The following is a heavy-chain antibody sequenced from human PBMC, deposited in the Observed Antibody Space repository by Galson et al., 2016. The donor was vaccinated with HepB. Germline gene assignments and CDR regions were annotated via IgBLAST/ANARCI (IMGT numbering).Heavy chain of an antibody. CDR2: ITPILGAV. CDR1: GGTFSSYV. V-gene: IGHV1-69*04. Sequence: SVKVSCKASGGTFSSYVITWVRQTPGQGLECMGRITPILGAVNYPQKFQDRVTITADKSTTTTYLELSSLRSEDTAMYYCARGGSSSCDYWGQGTLVIVSS. D-gene: IGHD6-6*01. CDR3: ARGGSSSCDY. J-gene: IGHJ4*02.